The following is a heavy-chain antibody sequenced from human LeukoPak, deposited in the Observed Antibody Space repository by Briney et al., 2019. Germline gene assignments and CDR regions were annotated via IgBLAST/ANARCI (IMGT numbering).Heavy chain of an antibody. V-gene: IGHV3-23*01. CDR1: GFTFSSYA. D-gene: IGHD3-10*01. CDR3: AKDVRVGEYYGSGSYSDY. J-gene: IGHJ4*02. CDR2: ISASGGST. Sequence: GGSLRLSCAASGFTFSSYAMSWVRQAPGKGLEWVSIISASGGSTYYADSVKGRSTISRDKSRNYLQMNSLRGDDTAIYYCAKDVRVGEYYGSGSYSDYWGQGTLVTVSS.